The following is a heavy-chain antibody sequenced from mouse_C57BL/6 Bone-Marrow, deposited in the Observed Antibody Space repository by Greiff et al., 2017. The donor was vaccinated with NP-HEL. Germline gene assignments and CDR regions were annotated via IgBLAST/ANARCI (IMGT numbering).Heavy chain of an antibody. Sequence: VQLKESGPELVKPGASVKIPCKASGYTFTDYNMDWVKQSHGKSLEWIGDINPNNGGTIYNQKFKGKATLTVDKSSSTAYMELRSLTSEDTAVYYCASRGSGTDAMDYWGQGTSVTVSS. V-gene: IGHV1-18*01. CDR3: ASRGSGTDAMDY. CDR2: INPNNGGT. J-gene: IGHJ4*01. D-gene: IGHD2-14*01. CDR1: GYTFTDYN.